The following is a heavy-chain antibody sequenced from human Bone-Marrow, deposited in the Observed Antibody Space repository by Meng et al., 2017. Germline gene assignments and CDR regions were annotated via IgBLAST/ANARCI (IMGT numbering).Heavy chain of an antibody. CDR2: IIPIFGTA. V-gene: IGHV1-69*01. CDR1: GGTFSSYA. CDR3: ARVDYYDSSGYPFDY. J-gene: IGHJ4*02. D-gene: IGHD3-22*01. Sequence: VQLGAEVKKSGSSVEVSCKASGGTFSSYAISWVRQAPGQGLEWMGGIIPIFGTANYAQKFQGRVTITADESTSTAYMELSSLRSEDTTVYYCARVDYYDSSGYPFDYWGQGTLVTVSS.